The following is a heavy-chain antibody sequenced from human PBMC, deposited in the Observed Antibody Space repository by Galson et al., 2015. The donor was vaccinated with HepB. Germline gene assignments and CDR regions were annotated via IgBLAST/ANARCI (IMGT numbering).Heavy chain of an antibody. CDR2: ISWDGGST. J-gene: IGHJ3*02. D-gene: IGHD5-12*01. CDR3: AKDFGDIAIPGGAFDI. Sequence: SLRLSCAASGFTVSSKYMSWVRQAPGKGLEWVSLISWDGGSTYYADSVKGRFTISRDNSKNSLYLQMNSLRTEDTALYYCAKDFGDIAIPGGAFDIWGQGTMVTVSS. V-gene: IGHV3-43*01. CDR1: GFTVSSKY.